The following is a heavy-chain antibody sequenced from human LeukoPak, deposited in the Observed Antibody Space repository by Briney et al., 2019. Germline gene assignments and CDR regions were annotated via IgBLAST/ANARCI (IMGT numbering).Heavy chain of an antibody. V-gene: IGHV4-31*03. CDR3: ARDPRTAYCGGDCYPA. CDR1: GGSISSGGYY. D-gene: IGHD2-21*02. J-gene: IGHJ5*02. Sequence: SQTLSLTCTVSGGSISSGGYYWSWIRQHPGKGLEWIGYIYYSRSTYYNPSLKSRVTISVDTSKNQFSLKLSSVTAADTAVYYCARDPRTAYCGGDCYPAWGQGTLVTVSS. CDR2: IYYSRST.